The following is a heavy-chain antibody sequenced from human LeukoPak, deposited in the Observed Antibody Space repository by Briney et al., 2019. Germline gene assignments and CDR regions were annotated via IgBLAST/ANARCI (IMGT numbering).Heavy chain of an antibody. V-gene: IGHV1-2*02. CDR3: ARDRNRAELLGPDP. Sequence: GASVKVSCKASGYTFTGYYMHWVRQAPGQGLEWMGWINPNSGGTNYAQKFQGRVTMTRDTSISTAYMELSRLRSDDTAVYYCARDRNRAELLGPDPWGQGTLVTVSS. D-gene: IGHD6-19*01. J-gene: IGHJ5*02. CDR1: GYTFTGYY. CDR2: INPNSGGT.